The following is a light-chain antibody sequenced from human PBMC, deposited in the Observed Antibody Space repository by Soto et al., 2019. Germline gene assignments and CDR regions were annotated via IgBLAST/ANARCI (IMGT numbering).Light chain of an antibody. Sequence: EIVMTQSPATLSVSPGERATLSCRASQSVTSNLAWYERRPGQAPRLLIYGASSRATGIPDRFSGSGSGTDFTHTISSLQSEDFAVYYCQQYKNWPLFGQGTRLEIK. CDR3: QQYKNWPL. V-gene: IGKV3D-15*01. J-gene: IGKJ5*01. CDR2: GAS. CDR1: QSVTSN.